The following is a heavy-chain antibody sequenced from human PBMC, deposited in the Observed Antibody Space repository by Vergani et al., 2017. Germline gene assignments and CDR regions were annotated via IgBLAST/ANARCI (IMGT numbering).Heavy chain of an antibody. D-gene: IGHD3-22*01. J-gene: IGHJ4*02. CDR3: ARGYYYDSSGYYYLDS. CDR2: INHSGST. CDR1: GGSFSGYY. Sequence: QVQLQQWGAGLLKPSETLSLTCAVYGGSFSGYYWSWIRQPPGKGLEWIGEINHSGSTNYNPSLKSRVTISVDTSKNQFSLKLSSVTAADTAVYYCARGYYYDSSGYYYLDSWGQGILVTVSS. V-gene: IGHV4-34*01.